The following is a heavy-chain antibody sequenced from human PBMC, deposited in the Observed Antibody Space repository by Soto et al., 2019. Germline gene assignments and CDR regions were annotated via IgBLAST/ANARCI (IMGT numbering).Heavy chain of an antibody. D-gene: IGHD5-12*01. V-gene: IGHV3-33*01. CDR1: GFTFSSYG. Sequence: GGSLRFSCAASGFTFSSYGMHWVRQAPGKGLEWVAVIWYDGSNKYYADSVKGRFTISRDNSKNTLYLQMNSLRAEDTAVYYCARGHSGYDCFDYWGQGTLVTVSS. J-gene: IGHJ4*02. CDR3: ARGHSGYDCFDY. CDR2: IWYDGSNK.